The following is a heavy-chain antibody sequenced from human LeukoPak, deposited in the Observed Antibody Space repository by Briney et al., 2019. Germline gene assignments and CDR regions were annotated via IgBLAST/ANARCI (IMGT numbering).Heavy chain of an antibody. CDR1: GFTFSNYA. J-gene: IGHJ4*02. V-gene: IGHV3-23*01. CDR2: ISGSGTYK. Sequence: GGSLRLSCATSGFTFSNYAMNWVRQAPGEGPEWVSTISGSGTYKDYADSVRGRFTISRDNSKNTLYLQMNSLRAEDTAVYFCAKDQRGYDKPIDYWGQGTLVTVST. D-gene: IGHD5-12*01. CDR3: AKDQRGYDKPIDY.